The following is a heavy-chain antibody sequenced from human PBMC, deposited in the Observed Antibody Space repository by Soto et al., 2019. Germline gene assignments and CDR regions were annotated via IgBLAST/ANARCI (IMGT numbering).Heavy chain of an antibody. CDR2: IYWDDDK. Sequence: QITLKESGPPLVKPTQTLTLTCTFSGFSLSSTRVAVGWIRQPPGKALEWLALIYWDDDKRYSPFLKSRLTIPKDTSKNRVVLTMTNMDPVDTATYYCAHSVVAGLGYYFDYWGQGTLVTVSS. V-gene: IGHV2-5*02. J-gene: IGHJ4*02. CDR3: AHSVVAGLGYYFDY. D-gene: IGHD6-19*01. CDR1: GFSLSSTRVA.